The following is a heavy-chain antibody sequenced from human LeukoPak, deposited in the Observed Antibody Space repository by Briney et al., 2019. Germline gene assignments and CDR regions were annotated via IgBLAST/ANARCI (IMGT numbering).Heavy chain of an antibody. CDR1: GGSISSGDYY. V-gene: IGHV4-39*01. Sequence: SETLSLTCTVSGGSISSGDYYWSWIRQPPGKGLEWIGSIYYSGSTYYNPSLKSRVTISVDTSKNQFSLKLSSVTAADTAVYYCARSNGDYPFDYWGQGTLVTVSS. J-gene: IGHJ4*02. CDR2: IYYSGST. CDR3: ARSNGDYPFDY. D-gene: IGHD4-17*01.